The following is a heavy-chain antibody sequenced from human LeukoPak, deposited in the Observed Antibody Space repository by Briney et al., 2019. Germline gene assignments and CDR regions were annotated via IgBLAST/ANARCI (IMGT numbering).Heavy chain of an antibody. J-gene: IGHJ4*02. CDR3: ARDLRETNF. D-gene: IGHD4-11*01. V-gene: IGHV3-74*01. CDR2: TCNDGGIT. Sequence: GGSLRLSCAASGFTIRNYCMHWVRQAPGKGLVLVSRTCNDGGITNYPDSVKGRFTISRDNARDTVYLQMNSLRPEDTGVYFCARDLRETNFWGQGTLVTVSS. CDR1: GFTIRNYC.